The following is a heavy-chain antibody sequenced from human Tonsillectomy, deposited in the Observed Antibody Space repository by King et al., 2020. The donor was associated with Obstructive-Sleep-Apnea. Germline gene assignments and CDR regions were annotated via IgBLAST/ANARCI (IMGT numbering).Heavy chain of an antibody. J-gene: IGHJ6*02. D-gene: IGHD3-10*01. CDR3: ARGYGSASYPYYYAMDV. CDR1: GGSISTYY. Sequence: QLQESGPGLVKPSETLSLTCTVSGGSISTYYWNWIRQPPGKGLEWIGYIYYSGSTNYNPSLKSRVTISVDTSKNQFSLKLSSVTAADTAVYYCARGYGSASYPYYYAMDVWGQGTTVTVSS. CDR2: IYYSGST. V-gene: IGHV4-59*01.